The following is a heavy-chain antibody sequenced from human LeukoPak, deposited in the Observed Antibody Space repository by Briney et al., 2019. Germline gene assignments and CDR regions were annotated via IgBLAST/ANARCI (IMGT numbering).Heavy chain of an antibody. CDR1: GFTFSSYG. CDR3: ARDGVGHSGPSSNFDY. J-gene: IGHJ4*02. CDR2: IRYDGSNK. V-gene: IGHV3-33*01. D-gene: IGHD6-13*01. Sequence: PRGCLRLAFATSGFTFSSYGMPSVRQAPGKGLGWEAVIRYDGSNKYYADSVKGRFTISRDNSKNSLYLQMNSPRAEDPAVYYCARDGVGHSGPSSNFDYWGQGTLVTVSS.